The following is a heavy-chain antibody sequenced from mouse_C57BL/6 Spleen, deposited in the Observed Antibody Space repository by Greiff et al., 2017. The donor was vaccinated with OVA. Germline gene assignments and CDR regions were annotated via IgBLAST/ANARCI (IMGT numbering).Heavy chain of an antibody. J-gene: IGHJ4*01. CDR1: GYTFTSYW. D-gene: IGHD6-1*01. V-gene: IGHV1-50*01. CDR2: IDPSDSYT. CDR3: ARSSPMDY. Sequence: QVQLQQSGAELVKPGASVKLSCKASGYTFTSYWMQWVKQRPGQGLEWIGEIDPSDSYTNYNQKFKGKATLTVDTSSSTAYMQLSSLTSEDSAVYYCARSSPMDYGGQGTSVTVSS.